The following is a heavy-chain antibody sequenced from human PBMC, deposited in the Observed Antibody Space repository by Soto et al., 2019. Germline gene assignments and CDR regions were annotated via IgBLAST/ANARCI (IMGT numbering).Heavy chain of an antibody. J-gene: IGHJ6*03. D-gene: IGHD2-2*01. CDR2: ISSSSSYI. V-gene: IGHV3-21*01. Sequence: EVQLVESGGRLVKPGGSLRLSCAASGFTFSSYSMNWVRQAPGKGLEWVSSISSSSSYIYYADSVKGRFTISRDNAKNSLYLQMNSLRAEDTAVYYCASGDQLRLTPSYYYMDVWGKGTTVTVSS. CDR1: GFTFSSYS. CDR3: ASGDQLRLTPSYYYMDV.